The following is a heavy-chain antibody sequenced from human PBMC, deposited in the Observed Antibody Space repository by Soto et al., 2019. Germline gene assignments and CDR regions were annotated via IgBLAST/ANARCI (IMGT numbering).Heavy chain of an antibody. Sequence: SETLSLTCTVSGGSMSSYYWIWTRQPAGKGLEWIGRIYSSGSTNYNPSLKSRVTMSVDTSKNQFSLKLRSVTAADTAVYYCARRKYEAFDYWGQGTLVTVSS. J-gene: IGHJ4*02. D-gene: IGHD3-3*01. CDR2: IYSSGST. CDR3: ARRKYEAFDY. CDR1: GGSMSSYY. V-gene: IGHV4-4*07.